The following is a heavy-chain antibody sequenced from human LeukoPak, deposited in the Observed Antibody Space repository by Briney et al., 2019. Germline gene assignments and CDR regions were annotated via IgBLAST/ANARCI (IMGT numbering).Heavy chain of an antibody. V-gene: IGHV3-23*01. CDR1: GFAFSTYA. J-gene: IGHJ4*02. CDR3: AKARGSSVYEQFDY. D-gene: IGHD5/OR15-5a*01. Sequence: AGGSLRLSGAASGFAFSTYAMTWVRQAPEKGLQWVSTISTSGRATYCADSVEGRFTISRDNSKNTLYLQMNSLRADDTSVYYCAKARGSSVYEQFDYWGQGTQVTVSP. CDR2: ISTSGRAT.